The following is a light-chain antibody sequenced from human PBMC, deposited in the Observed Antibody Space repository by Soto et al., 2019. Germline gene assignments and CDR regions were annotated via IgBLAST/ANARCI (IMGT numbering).Light chain of an antibody. V-gene: IGLV2-14*01. J-gene: IGLJ1*01. Sequence: QSVLTQPASVSGSPGQSITIPCTGTSSDVGGYNYVSWYQQNPGKAPKLMIYEVSNRPSGVSNRFSGSKSGDMASLTISGLQAEDEADYYCSSYTRSDIFVFGTGTKVTVL. CDR1: SSDVGGYNY. CDR2: EVS. CDR3: SSYTRSDIFV.